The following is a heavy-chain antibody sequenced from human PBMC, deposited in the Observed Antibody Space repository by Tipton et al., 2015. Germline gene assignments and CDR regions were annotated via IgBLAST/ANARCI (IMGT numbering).Heavy chain of an antibody. CDR2: FSDTGST. CDR3: ARGRGRWEIVASFDY. Sequence: LRLSCSVSGASISTDAYYWSWVRQHPGKGLEWMAYFSDTGSTYYNPSLKSRVTISEDTSKTQISLNVTSVTAADTAVYYCARGRGRWEIVASFDYWGQGTLVTVSP. D-gene: IGHD5-12*01. J-gene: IGHJ4*02. V-gene: IGHV4-31*03. CDR1: GASISTDAYY.